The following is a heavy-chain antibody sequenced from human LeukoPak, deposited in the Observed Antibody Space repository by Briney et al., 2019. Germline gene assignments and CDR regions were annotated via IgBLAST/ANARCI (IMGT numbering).Heavy chain of an antibody. Sequence: GGSLRLSCAASGFTFSSYAMSWVRQAPGKGLEWVSAISGSGGSTYYADSVKGRFTISRDNSKNTLYLQMNSLRAEDTAVYYCAKDLLRVVVVAATKGGGLFDYWGQGTLVTVSS. J-gene: IGHJ4*02. CDR3: AKDLLRVVVVAATKGGGLFDY. D-gene: IGHD2-15*01. CDR2: ISGSGGST. CDR1: GFTFSSYA. V-gene: IGHV3-23*01.